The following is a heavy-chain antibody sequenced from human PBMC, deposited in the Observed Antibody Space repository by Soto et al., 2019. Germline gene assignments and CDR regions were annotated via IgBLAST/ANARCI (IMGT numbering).Heavy chain of an antibody. CDR2: MNPNSGNT. V-gene: IGHV1-8*01. Sequence: ASVKVSCKASGYTFTSYDINWVRQATGQGLEWMGWMNPNSGNTGYAQKFQGRVTMTRNTSISTAYMELSSLRSEDTAVYYCARVVYDFWSVSHNWFDPWGQGTLVTVSS. J-gene: IGHJ5*02. CDR1: GYTFTSYD. D-gene: IGHD3-3*01. CDR3: ARVVYDFWSVSHNWFDP.